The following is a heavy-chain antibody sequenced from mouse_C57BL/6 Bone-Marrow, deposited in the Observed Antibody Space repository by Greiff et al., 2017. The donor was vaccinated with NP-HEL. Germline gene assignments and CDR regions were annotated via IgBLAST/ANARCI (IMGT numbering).Heavy chain of an antibody. CDR1: GFSLTSYG. CDR3: ARNYPLQRGDY. Sequence: VQLQQSGPGLVQPSQSLSITCTVSGFSLTSYGVHWVRQSPGKGLEWLGVIWSGGSTDYNAAFISRLGISKDNSKSQVFFKMNSLQADDTAIYYCARNYPLQRGDYWGQGTSVTVSS. V-gene: IGHV2-2*01. D-gene: IGHD2-12*01. J-gene: IGHJ4*01. CDR2: IWSGGST.